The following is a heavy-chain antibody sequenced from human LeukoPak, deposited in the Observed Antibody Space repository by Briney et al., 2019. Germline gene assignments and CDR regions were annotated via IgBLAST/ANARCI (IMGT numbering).Heavy chain of an antibody. CDR1: GFPFSTYT. CDR3: ARDRRYFDTGGLGGPDY. Sequence: PGGSLRLSCAASGFPFSTYTMNWVRQAPGKGLEWVSSISSSSSYIYYADSMKGRFTISRDNAKNSLYLQMNNLRAEDTAVYYCARDRRYFDTGGLGGPDYWGQGTLVIVSS. CDR2: ISSSSSYI. V-gene: IGHV3-21*01. D-gene: IGHD2-8*02. J-gene: IGHJ4*02.